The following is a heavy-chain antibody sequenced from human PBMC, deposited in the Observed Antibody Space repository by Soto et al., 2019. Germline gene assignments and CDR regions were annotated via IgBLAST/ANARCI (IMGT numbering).Heavy chain of an antibody. CDR1: GYTLTELS. CDR2: FDPEDGET. CDR3: ATFAVVTHLNWFDP. Sequence: QVQLVQSGAEVKKPGASVKVSCKVSGYTLTELSMHWVRQAPGKGLEWMGGFDPEDGETIYAQKFQGRVTMTEATSTDPAYMELSSLRSEDTAVYYCATFAVVTHLNWFDPWGQGTLVTVSS. J-gene: IGHJ5*02. V-gene: IGHV1-24*01. D-gene: IGHD2-15*01.